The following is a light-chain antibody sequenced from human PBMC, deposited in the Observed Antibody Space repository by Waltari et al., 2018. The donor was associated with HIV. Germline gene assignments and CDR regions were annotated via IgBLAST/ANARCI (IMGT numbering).Light chain of an antibody. Sequence: DIQMTQSPSSLSASIGDTVSIPCRASQDISTSVSWFQQQPGKVPKLLVHGAFILQRGVPSRFSGSGSGTDYTLTISGLQAEDFATYFCQQYYGVPLTFGGGTRVDI. V-gene: IGKV1-NL1*01. CDR1: QDISTS. J-gene: IGKJ4*01. CDR3: QQYYGVPLT. CDR2: GAF.